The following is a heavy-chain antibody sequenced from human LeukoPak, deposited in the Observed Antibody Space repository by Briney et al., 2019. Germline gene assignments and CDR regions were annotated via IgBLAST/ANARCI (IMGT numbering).Heavy chain of an antibody. V-gene: IGHV4-34*01. J-gene: IGHJ4*02. CDR3: ASSIRGTAWLNR. CDR2: INHSGST. D-gene: IGHD3-10*01. Sequence: SETLSLTCAVYGGSFSGYYLSWIRQPPGKGLEWIGEINHSGSTNYNPPLKSRVSISVDTSKNQFSLKLSSVTAADTAVYYCASSIRGTAWLNRWGQGTLVTVSS. CDR1: GGSFSGYY.